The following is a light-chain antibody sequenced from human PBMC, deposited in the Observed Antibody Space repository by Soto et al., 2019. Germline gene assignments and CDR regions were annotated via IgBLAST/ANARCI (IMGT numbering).Light chain of an antibody. V-gene: IGKV3-11*01. CDR2: DAS. CDR3: QQRSNWPIT. CDR1: QSVSKY. Sequence: EIVLTQSPATLSLSPGERATLSCRTSQSVSKYFAWYQQKPGRAPRLLIYDASSRATGIPARFIGSGSGTDFTLPISSLEREDFAIYYCQQRSNWPITFGQGTRLEIK. J-gene: IGKJ5*01.